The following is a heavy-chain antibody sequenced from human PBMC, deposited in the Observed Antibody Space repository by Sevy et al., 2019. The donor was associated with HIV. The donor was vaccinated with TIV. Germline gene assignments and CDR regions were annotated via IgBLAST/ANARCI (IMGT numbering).Heavy chain of an antibody. CDR2: FDPEDGET. CDR3: ATATPGDGYNYYFDY. V-gene: IGHV1-24*01. D-gene: IGHD5-12*01. CDR1: GYTLTELS. Sequence: ASVKVSCKVSGYTLTELSMHWVRQAPGKGLEWMGGFDPEDGETIYAQKFQGRVTMTEDTSTDTAYMELSSLRSEDTAVYYCATATPGDGYNYYFDYWGQGTLVTVSS. J-gene: IGHJ4*02.